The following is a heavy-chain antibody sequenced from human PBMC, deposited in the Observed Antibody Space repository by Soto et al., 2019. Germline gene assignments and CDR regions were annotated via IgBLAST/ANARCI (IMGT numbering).Heavy chain of an antibody. CDR1: GGSISSYY. D-gene: IGHD4-17*01. Sequence: SETLSLTCTVSGGSISSYYWSWIRQPPGKGLEWIGYIYYSGSTNYNPSLKSRVTISVDTSKNQFSLKLSSVTAADTAVYYCATWGPTVFDYWGQGTLVTVSS. CDR2: IYYSGST. CDR3: ATWGPTVFDY. V-gene: IGHV4-59*01. J-gene: IGHJ4*02.